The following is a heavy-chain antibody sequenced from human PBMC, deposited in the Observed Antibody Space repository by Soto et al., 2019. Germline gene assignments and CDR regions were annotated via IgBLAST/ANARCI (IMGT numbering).Heavy chain of an antibody. D-gene: IGHD5-18*01. J-gene: IGHJ5*02. CDR3: ARADRPGGYSYGPNWFDP. Sequence: SETLSLTCTVSGASISSYYWSWIRQPPGKGLEWIGYIYYSGSTNYNPSLKSRVTISVDTSKNQFSLKLSSVTAADTAVYYCARADRPGGYSYGPNWFDPWGQGTLVTVSS. V-gene: IGHV4-59*01. CDR1: GASISSYY. CDR2: IYYSGST.